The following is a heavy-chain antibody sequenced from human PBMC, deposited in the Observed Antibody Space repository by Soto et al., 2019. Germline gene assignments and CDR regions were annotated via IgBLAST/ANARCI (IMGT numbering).Heavy chain of an antibody. V-gene: IGHV3-33*01. D-gene: IGHD2-15*01. CDR1: GFTFSGYG. CDR2: IWYDGSNK. Sequence: GGSLRLSCAASGFTFSGYGMHWVRQAPGKGLEWVAVIWYDGSNKYYADSVKGRFTISRDNSKNTLYLQMNSLRAEDTAVYYCARDSGPYGCSGGSCYPDYWGQGTLVTVSS. J-gene: IGHJ4*02. CDR3: ARDSGPYGCSGGSCYPDY.